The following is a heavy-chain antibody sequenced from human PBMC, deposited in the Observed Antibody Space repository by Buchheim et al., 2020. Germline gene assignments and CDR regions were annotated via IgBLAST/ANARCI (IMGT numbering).Heavy chain of an antibody. J-gene: IGHJ4*02. Sequence: QLQLQESGPGLVKPSETLSLTCSVSGRSIISSSYYWGWIRQPPGKGLEWIGSTYYNGIAYYNPSLKSRFTILVDTYKQQVSLQLTSVTAADTAVCYCVRHTFGSYYFGYWGQGTL. CDR2: TYYNGIA. D-gene: IGHD3-16*01. CDR1: GRSIISSSYY. CDR3: VRHTFGSYYFGY. V-gene: IGHV4-39*01.